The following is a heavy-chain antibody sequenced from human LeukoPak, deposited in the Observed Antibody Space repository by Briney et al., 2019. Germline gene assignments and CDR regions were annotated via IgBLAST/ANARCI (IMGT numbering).Heavy chain of an antibody. CDR1: GYSFMTYW. D-gene: IGHD3-22*01. CDR3: ARLSMIDTFDI. J-gene: IGHJ3*02. V-gene: IGHV5-51*01. CDR2: IYPGDSDT. Sequence: GESLKISCQASGYSFMTYWIGWMRKMPGKGLEWMAIIYPGDSDTKYSPSFQDQVTISADKSINTAYLHWRSLKASDTAMYYCARLSMIDTFDIWGLGTVVTVSS.